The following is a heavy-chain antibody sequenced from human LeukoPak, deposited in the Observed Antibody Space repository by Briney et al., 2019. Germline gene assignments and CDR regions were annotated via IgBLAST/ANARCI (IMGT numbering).Heavy chain of an antibody. J-gene: IGHJ4*02. D-gene: IGHD2-2*01. Sequence: ASVKVSCKASGYTFTSYGISWVRQAPGQGLEWMGWISAYNGNTNYAQKLQGRVTMTTDTSTSTAYMELRSLRSDDTAVYYCARDGWGCSSTSCPFDYWGQGTLVTVSS. CDR1: GYTFTSYG. V-gene: IGHV1-18*01. CDR3: ARDGWGCSSTSCPFDY. CDR2: ISAYNGNT.